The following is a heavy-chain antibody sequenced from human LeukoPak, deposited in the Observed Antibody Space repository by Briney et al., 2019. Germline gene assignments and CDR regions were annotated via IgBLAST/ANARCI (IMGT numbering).Heavy chain of an antibody. Sequence: PSETLSLTCTVSGGSISSYYWSWIRQPPGKGLEWIGYIYYSGSTNYNPSLKSRVTISVDTSKNQFSLKLSSVTAADTAVYYCARVGSSWCLGVCEGFAFDIWGQGTVVTVSS. CDR1: GGSISSYY. CDR2: IYYSGST. J-gene: IGHJ3*02. V-gene: IGHV4-59*08. D-gene: IGHD6-13*01. CDR3: ARVGSSWCLGVCEGFAFDI.